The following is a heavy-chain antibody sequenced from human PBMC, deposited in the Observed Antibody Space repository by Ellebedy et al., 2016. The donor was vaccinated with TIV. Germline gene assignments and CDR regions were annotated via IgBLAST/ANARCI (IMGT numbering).Heavy chain of an antibody. CDR1: GFTFSPYA. D-gene: IGHD5-18*01. CDR3: AKDRTSGDGYWVFDN. Sequence: PGGSLRLSCAASGFTFSPYAMAWVRQAPGKGLEWVSGIVGSGSQKYADSGKGRFTISRDNSKRTVDLQMNGLRAEDTAIYFCAKDRTSGDGYWVFDNWGQGTLVSVSS. J-gene: IGHJ4*02. V-gene: IGHV3-23*01. CDR2: IVGSGS.